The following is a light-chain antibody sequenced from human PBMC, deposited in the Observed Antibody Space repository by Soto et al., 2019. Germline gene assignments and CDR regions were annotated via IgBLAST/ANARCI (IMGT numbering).Light chain of an antibody. V-gene: IGLV4-60*02. CDR1: SGHNSYI. Sequence: QSVLTQSSSASASLGSSVKLTCTLSSGHNSYIIAWHQQQPGKAPRYLMKLEGSGSYNKGSGVPDRFSGSSSGADRYLTISHLQFEDEADYYCETWDSNTRVFGGGTKLTVL. CDR3: ETWDSNTRV. CDR2: LEGSGSY. J-gene: IGLJ3*02.